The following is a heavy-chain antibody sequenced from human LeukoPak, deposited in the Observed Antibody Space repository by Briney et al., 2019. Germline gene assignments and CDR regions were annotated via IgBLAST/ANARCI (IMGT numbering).Heavy chain of an antibody. V-gene: IGHV1-46*03. Sequence: ASVKVSCKASGYTFTSYGISWVRQAPGQGLEWMGIINPSGGSTSYAQKFQGRVTMTRDMSTSTVYMELSSLRSEDTAVYYCARFREYYYGSDYWGQGTLVTVSS. D-gene: IGHD3-10*01. CDR1: GYTFTSYG. J-gene: IGHJ4*02. CDR3: ARFREYYYGSDY. CDR2: INPSGGST.